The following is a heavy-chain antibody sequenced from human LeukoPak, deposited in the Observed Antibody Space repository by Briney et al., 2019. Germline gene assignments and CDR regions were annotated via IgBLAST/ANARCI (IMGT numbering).Heavy chain of an antibody. CDR3: ATTYYYGSGTFDY. CDR2: FDPEDGET. CDR1: GYTLTELS. V-gene: IGHV1-24*01. D-gene: IGHD3-10*01. Sequence: GASVKVSCKVSGYTLTELSMRWVRQAPGKGLEWMGGFDPEDGETIYAQKFQGRVTMTEDTSTDTAYMELSSLRSEDTAVYYCATTYYYGSGTFDYWGQGTLVTVSS. J-gene: IGHJ4*02.